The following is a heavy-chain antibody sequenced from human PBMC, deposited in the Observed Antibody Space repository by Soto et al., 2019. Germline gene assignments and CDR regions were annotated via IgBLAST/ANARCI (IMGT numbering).Heavy chain of an antibody. CDR3: AKYWGQDVWLFVDY. CDR2: ISGSGGST. Sequence: EVQLLESGGGLVQPGGSLRLSCAASGFTFSSYAMTWVRQAPGKGLEWVAAISGSGGSTYYADSVRARFTISRDNSKNTLSLHMNSLRAEDTAVYYCAKYWGQDVWLFVDYWGQGTLVTVSS. CDR1: GFTFSSYA. D-gene: IGHD3-22*01. V-gene: IGHV3-23*01. J-gene: IGHJ4*02.